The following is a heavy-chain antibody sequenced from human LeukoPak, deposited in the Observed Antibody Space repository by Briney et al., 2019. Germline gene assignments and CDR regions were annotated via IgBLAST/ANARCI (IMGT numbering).Heavy chain of an antibody. V-gene: IGHV4-39*07. CDR1: GGSISSSSYY. CDR3: ASFLNWKRDAFDI. J-gene: IGHJ3*02. CDR2: IYYSGST. Sequence: SETLSLTCTVSGGSISSSSYYWGWIRQPPGKGLEWIGSIYYSGSTYYNPSLKSRVTISVDTSKNQFSLKLSSVTAADTAVYYCASFLNWKRDAFDIWGQGTMVTVSS. D-gene: IGHD1-1*01.